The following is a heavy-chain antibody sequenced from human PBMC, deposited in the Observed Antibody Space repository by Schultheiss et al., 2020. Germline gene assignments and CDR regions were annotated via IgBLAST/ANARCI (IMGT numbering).Heavy chain of an antibody. V-gene: IGHV3-23*01. D-gene: IGHD2-15*01. Sequence: GGSLRLSCTASGFTFGDYAMTWVRQAPGKGLEWVSAISGSGGSTYYADSVKGRFTISRDNAKNSLYLQMNSLRPEDTAVYYCAREGSAYCSGGSCYLGYWGQGTLVTVSS. CDR2: ISGSGGST. CDR3: AREGSAYCSGGSCYLGY. CDR1: GFTFGDYA. J-gene: IGHJ4*02.